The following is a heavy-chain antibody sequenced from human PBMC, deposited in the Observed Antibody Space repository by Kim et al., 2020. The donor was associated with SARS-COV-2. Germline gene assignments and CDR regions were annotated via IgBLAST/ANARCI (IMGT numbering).Heavy chain of an antibody. CDR3: ASQAAAKLRYFDWSNYYYYYGMDV. CDR2: IDPSDSYT. Sequence: GESLKISCKCSGYSFTSYWISWVRQMPGKGLEWMGRIDPSDSYTNYSPSFQGHVTISADKSISTAYLQWSSLKASDTAMYYCASQAAAKLRYFDWSNYYYYYGMDVWGQGTTVTVSS. CDR1: GYSFTSYW. D-gene: IGHD3-9*01. V-gene: IGHV5-10-1*01. J-gene: IGHJ6*02.